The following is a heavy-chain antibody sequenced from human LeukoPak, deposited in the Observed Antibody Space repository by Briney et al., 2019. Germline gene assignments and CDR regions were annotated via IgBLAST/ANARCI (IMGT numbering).Heavy chain of an antibody. J-gene: IGHJ4*02. CDR3: AKGGVATIYNY. Sequence: PGGSLRLSCTASGFTFCTYAMCWVRQAPGRGLEWVSVISAGGSNTYYADSVKGRFTISRDNSKNTLYLQMNSLRAEDTAVYYCAKGGVATIYNYWGQGTLVTVSS. CDR1: GFTFCTYA. D-gene: IGHD5-12*01. CDR2: ISAGGSNT. V-gene: IGHV3-23*01.